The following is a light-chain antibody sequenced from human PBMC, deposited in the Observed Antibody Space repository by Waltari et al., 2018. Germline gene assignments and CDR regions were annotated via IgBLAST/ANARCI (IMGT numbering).Light chain of an antibody. V-gene: IGLV2-14*01. CDR1: RSDVGGYNY. CDR2: DVS. J-gene: IGLJ2*01. CDR3: SSYTSSSTLV. Sequence: QSALTPPASVSGSPGQSITISCTGTRSDVGGYNYVSWYQQPPGKAPKLMIYDVSTRPSGVSNRFSGSKSGNTASLTISGLQAEDEADYYCSSYTSSSTLVFGGGTKLTVL.